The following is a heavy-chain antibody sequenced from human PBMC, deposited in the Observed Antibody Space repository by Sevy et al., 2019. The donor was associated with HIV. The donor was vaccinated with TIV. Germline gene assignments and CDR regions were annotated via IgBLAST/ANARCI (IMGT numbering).Heavy chain of an antibody. D-gene: IGHD2-15*01. CDR2: ISGSGGST. CDR1: GFTFGTYV. J-gene: IGHJ6*02. Sequence: GGSLRLSCAASGFTFGTYVMNGVRQAPRKGLEWVSGISGSGGSTYYADSVKGRITIARDNSKKTVYLQMNSLRAEDTAVYYCAKGDRSFYGIDVWGQGTTVTVSS. V-gene: IGHV3-23*01. CDR3: AKGDRSFYGIDV.